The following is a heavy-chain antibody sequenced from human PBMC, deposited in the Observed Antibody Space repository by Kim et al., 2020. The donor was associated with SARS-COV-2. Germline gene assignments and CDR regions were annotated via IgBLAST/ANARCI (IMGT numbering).Heavy chain of an antibody. D-gene: IGHD1-1*01. CDR2: ISGSSKNT. CDR3: AKATWKRCFLYFDC. J-gene: IGHJ4*01. V-gene: IGHV3-23*01. Sequence: GGSLRLSCAASGFTFRNYVMNWVRQPPGKVLEWGSGISGSSKNTKYADSVKGRFTISRDNSKNTLYLQMDSPRGEDTALYYCAKATWKRCFLYFDCWGQG. CDR1: GFTFRNYV.